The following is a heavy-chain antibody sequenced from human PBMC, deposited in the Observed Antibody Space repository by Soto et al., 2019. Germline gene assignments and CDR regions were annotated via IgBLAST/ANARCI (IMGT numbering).Heavy chain of an antibody. CDR3: GKGNSKWGTGDAFDI. J-gene: IGHJ3*02. CDR1: GFTFNNYA. Sequence: GGALRLSCAASGFTFNNYALNWVRQAPGKGLEWVSSISGTGGSTFYAVSAKGRFTISRDNSKNTLFLQMTSLRAEDTAVYYCGKGNSKWGTGDAFDIWGQGTMVTVSS. CDR2: ISGTGGST. V-gene: IGHV3-23*01. D-gene: IGHD7-27*01.